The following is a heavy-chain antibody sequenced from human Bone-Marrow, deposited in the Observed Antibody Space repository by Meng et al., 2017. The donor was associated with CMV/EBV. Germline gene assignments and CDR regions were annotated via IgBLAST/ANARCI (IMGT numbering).Heavy chain of an antibody. CDR2: INPNSGGT. V-gene: IGHV1-2*02. Sequence: ASVKVSCKASGYTFTGYYMHWVRQAPGQGLEWMGWINPNSGGTNYAQKFQGRVTMTRDTSISTAYMELSRLRSDDTAVYYCARRRRITIFGVVPRGYFDYWGQGTLVNVSS. J-gene: IGHJ4*02. CDR1: GYTFTGYY. CDR3: ARRRRITIFGVVPRGYFDY. D-gene: IGHD3-3*01.